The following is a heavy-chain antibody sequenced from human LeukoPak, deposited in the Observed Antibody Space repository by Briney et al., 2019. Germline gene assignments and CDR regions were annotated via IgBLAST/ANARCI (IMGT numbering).Heavy chain of an antibody. V-gene: IGHV4-4*07. CDR3: AREVVRSPERFDY. CDR1: GGSISSYY. CDR2: VFNTGSI. D-gene: IGHD2-21*01. Sequence: SETLSLTCTVSGGSISSYYWSWIRQPAGKGLEWIGRVFNTGSINYNPSLKGRITISIDTSKNQFSLKLSYVTAADTAVYFCAREVVRSPERFDYWGQGTLVTVSS. J-gene: IGHJ4*02.